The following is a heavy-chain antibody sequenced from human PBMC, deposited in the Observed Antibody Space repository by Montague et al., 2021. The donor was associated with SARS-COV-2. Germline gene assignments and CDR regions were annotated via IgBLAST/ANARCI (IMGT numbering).Heavy chain of an antibody. D-gene: IGHD5-12*01. CDR1: GFTVSSNY. CDR2: IYSGDST. Sequence: SLRLSCAASGFTVSSNYMSWVRQAPGKGLEWVSVIYSGDSTYYADSVKGRFTISRHNSKNTLYLNSLRAEDTAVYYCARVQGYSGYDGAFDIWGQGTMVTVSS. J-gene: IGHJ3*02. CDR3: ARVQGYSGYDGAFDI. V-gene: IGHV3-53*04.